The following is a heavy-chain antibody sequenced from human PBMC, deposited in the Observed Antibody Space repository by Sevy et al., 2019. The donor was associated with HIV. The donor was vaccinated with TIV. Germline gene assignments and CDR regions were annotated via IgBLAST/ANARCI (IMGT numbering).Heavy chain of an antibody. Sequence: GESLKISCEASGFDFSSHWMQWVRQAPGKGLVWVSRMNTYGRSTNYADSVKGRFTISRDNAKNTLYLEMNNLRDEETALYYCATPRFDFWGPGTLVTVSS. V-gene: IGHV3-74*01. CDR1: GFDFSSHW. CDR3: ATPRFDF. J-gene: IGHJ4*02. CDR2: MNTYGRST.